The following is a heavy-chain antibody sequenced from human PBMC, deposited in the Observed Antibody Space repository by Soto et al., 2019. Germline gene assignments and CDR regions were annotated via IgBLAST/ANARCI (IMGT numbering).Heavy chain of an antibody. CDR2: IFWDDDK. V-gene: IGHV2-5*02. J-gene: IGHJ3*02. D-gene: IGHD3-9*01. CDR1: GFSLTTSGVG. CDR3: SRRPRYYDIWSADAFDI. Sequence: QITLKESAPTLVKPTQTLTLTCTFSGFSLTTSGVGVGWIRQPPGKALEWLALIFWDDDKLYSPSLKSRLTNTKEAAKNQVVVTMTNMDPVDTATYYCSRRPRYYDIWSADAFDIWGQGTMVTVSS.